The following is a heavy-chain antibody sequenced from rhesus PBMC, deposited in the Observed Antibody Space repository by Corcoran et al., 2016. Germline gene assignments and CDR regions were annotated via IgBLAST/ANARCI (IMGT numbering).Heavy chain of an antibody. J-gene: IGHJ3*01. CDR2: IHASSGST. V-gene: IGHV4-160*01. CDR1: GGSISRSH. D-gene: IGHD3-3*01. CDR3: ARGFGLVTREAFDF. Sequence: QLQLQESGPGLVKPSETLSLTCAVSGGSISRSHWIWIRQPPGTGLEWVGRIHASSGSTDYNPFLKSQVTMSKDTSKNQFSLKLNSVTAADTAVYYCARGFGLVTREAFDFCGQGLRVTVSS.